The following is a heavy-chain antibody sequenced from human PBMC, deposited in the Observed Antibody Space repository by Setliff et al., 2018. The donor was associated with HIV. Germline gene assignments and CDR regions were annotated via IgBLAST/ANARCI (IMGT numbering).Heavy chain of an antibody. J-gene: IGHJ4*02. CDR3: ARAAVAGPWRKLDY. V-gene: IGHV1-18*01. CDR1: GYILTELS. D-gene: IGHD6-19*01. Sequence: ASVKVSCTVSGYILTELSRHWVRQAPGKGLEWMGRISAYNGNTDHAQRLQGRVTMTTDTSTRTAYMELRSLRSDDTAVYYCARAAVAGPWRKLDYWGQGTLVTVSS. CDR2: ISAYNGNT.